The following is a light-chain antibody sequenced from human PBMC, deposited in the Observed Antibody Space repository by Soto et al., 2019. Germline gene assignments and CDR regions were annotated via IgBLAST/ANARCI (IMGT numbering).Light chain of an antibody. V-gene: IGLV2-14*01. CDR2: EVT. J-gene: IGLJ2*01. Sequence: QSALTQPASVSGSPGQSITISCTGTSSDVGGYNYVSWYQQHPGKAPNLMIYEVTNRPSGVSNRFSGSKSGNTASLTISGLQAEDETHYYCSASTSSSTVVFGGGTKLTVL. CDR3: SASTSSSTVV. CDR1: SSDVGGYNY.